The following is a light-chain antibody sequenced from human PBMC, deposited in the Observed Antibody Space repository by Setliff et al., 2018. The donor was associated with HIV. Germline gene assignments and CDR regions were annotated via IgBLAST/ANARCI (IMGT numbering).Light chain of an antibody. J-gene: IGLJ1*01. V-gene: IGLV2-11*01. CDR1: SSDVGGYNF. CDR2: DVS. CDR3: CSYAGSSTVV. Sequence: QSALTQPRSVSGSLGQSVTISCTGTSSDVGGYNFVSWYQHHPGKAPKLMIYDVSNRPSGVPDRFSGSKSGNTASLTISGLQAEDETDYYCCSYAGSSTVVFGTGTKVTV.